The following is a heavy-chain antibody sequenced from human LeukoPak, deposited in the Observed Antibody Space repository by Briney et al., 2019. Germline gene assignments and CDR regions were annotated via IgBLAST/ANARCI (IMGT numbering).Heavy chain of an antibody. Sequence: PGGSLRLSCAASGFTFNSYEMNWVRQAPGKGLEWVSYISSSGSTIYYADSVKGRFTISRDNAKNPLYLQMNSLRAEDTAVYYCARLMGLDAFDIWGQGTMVTVSS. V-gene: IGHV3-48*03. J-gene: IGHJ3*02. CDR2: ISSSGSTI. CDR3: ARLMGLDAFDI. CDR1: GFTFNSYE.